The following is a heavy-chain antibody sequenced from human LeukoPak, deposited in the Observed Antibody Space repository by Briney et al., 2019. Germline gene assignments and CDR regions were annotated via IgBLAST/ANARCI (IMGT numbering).Heavy chain of an antibody. J-gene: IGHJ4*02. Sequence: GGSLRLSCAASGFTVRSNYMRWVRQAPGKGLEWVSTIYSGGSTYYADSVQGRFTISRDNSENTLYLQMNSLRAEDTAVYYCTRVVASTGFIDYWGQGTLVTVSS. V-gene: IGHV3-53*01. CDR2: IYSGGST. CDR3: TRVVASTGFIDY. D-gene: IGHD5-12*01. CDR1: GFTVRSNY.